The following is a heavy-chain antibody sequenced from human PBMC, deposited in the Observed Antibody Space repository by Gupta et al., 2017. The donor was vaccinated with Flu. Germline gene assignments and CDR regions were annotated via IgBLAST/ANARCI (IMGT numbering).Heavy chain of an antibody. J-gene: IGHJ4*02. V-gene: IGHV3-74*01. D-gene: IGHD7-27*01. Sequence: EVQLVESGGDLVQPGGSLRLSCAASGFTFSSSWMHWVRQVPGEGLIWVLRISPDGTSMSYADSGKGRFTISRNNAKNTLYLQMNSLRVEDTSIYYCTTNWGFDDWGQGTLVTGSS. CDR1: GFTFSSSW. CDR2: ISPDGTSM. CDR3: TTNWGFDD.